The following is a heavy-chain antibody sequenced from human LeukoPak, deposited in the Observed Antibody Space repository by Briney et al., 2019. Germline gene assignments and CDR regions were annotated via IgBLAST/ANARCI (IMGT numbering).Heavy chain of an antibody. CDR1: AFTFSSYG. CDR3: AKAPVTSCRGAFCYPFDS. V-gene: IGHV3-23*01. J-gene: IGHJ4*02. Sequence: GGSLRLSCAASAFTFSSYGMSWVRRAPGKGLEWVSATSSSDAGKYYADSVRGRFTISRDNSRNTMYLQMNSLRVEDAAVYYCAKAPVTSCRGAFCYPFDSWGQGTLVTVSS. D-gene: IGHD2-15*01. CDR2: TSSSDAGK.